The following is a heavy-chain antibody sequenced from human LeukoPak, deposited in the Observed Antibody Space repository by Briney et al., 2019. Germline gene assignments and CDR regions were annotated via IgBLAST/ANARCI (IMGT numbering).Heavy chain of an antibody. CDR3: ARRARGSGSYYSPYYYYMDV. V-gene: IGHV4-59*12. CDR1: GGSISSYY. D-gene: IGHD3-10*01. J-gene: IGHJ6*03. Sequence: PSETLSLTCTVAGGSISSYYWSWLRQPPGKGLEWIGYIYYSGSTNYNPSLKSRVTISVDTSKNQFSLKLSSVTAADTAVYYCARRARGSGSYYSPYYYYMDVWGKGTTVTISS. CDR2: IYYSGST.